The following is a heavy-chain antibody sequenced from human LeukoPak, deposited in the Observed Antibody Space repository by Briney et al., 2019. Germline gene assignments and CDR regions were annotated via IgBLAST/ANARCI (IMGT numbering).Heavy chain of an antibody. J-gene: IGHJ4*02. Sequence: ASVKVSCKASVYTFTGCYMHWVRQAPGQGLEWMGWINPNSGGTNYAQKFQGRVTMTRDTSISTAYMELSRLRSDDTAAYYCARGVGTYGDYDRTWYWGQGTLVTVSS. CDR2: INPNSGGT. D-gene: IGHD4-17*01. CDR1: VYTFTGCY. V-gene: IGHV1-2*02. CDR3: ARGVGTYGDYDRTWY.